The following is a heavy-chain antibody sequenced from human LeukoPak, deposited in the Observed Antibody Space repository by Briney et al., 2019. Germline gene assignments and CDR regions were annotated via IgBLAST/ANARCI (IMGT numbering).Heavy chain of an antibody. D-gene: IGHD6-13*01. CDR2: MNPNSGNT. CDR1: GYTFTSYD. CDR3: ARALQGGSSSWYYYYYYYMDV. V-gene: IGHV1-8*03. J-gene: IGHJ6*03. Sequence: GASVKVSCKASGYTFTSYDINWVRQATGQGLEWMGWMNPNSGNTGYAQKFQGRVTITRNTSISTAYMELSSLRSEDTAVYYCARALQGGSSSWYYYYYYYMDVWGKGTTVTVSS.